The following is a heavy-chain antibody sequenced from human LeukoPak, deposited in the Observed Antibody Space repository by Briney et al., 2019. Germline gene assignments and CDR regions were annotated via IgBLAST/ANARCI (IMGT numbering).Heavy chain of an antibody. CDR1: GGSFSGYY. V-gene: IGHV4-34*01. J-gene: IGHJ5*02. CDR2: INHSGST. D-gene: IGHD3-3*01. CDR3: ARGVLEWLLYRLSSRWFDP. Sequence: PSETLSLTCAVYGGSFSGYYWSWIRQPPGKGLEWIGEINHSGSTNYNPSLKSRVTISVDTSKNQFSLKLSSVTAADTAVYYCARGVLEWLLYRLSSRWFDPWGQGTLVTVSS.